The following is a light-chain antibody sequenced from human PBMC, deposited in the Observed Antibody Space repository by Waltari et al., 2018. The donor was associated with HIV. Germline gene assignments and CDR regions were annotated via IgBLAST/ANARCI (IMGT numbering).Light chain of an antibody. J-gene: IGKJ5*01. V-gene: IGKV3-15*01. CDR1: QSVSNN. CDR3: QQLNQGPLGIT. Sequence: EIVMTQSPATLSVSPGGRATLFCRASQSVSNNLAWYQQKPGQGPRLLMYGATTRATGIPARFGGSGSGTEFTLTISSLQSEDFGLYYCQQLNQGPLGITFGQGTRLEI. CDR2: GAT.